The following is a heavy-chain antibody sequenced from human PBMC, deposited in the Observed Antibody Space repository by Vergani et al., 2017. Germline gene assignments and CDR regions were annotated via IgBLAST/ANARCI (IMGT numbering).Heavy chain of an antibody. CDR1: GGTFSSYA. D-gene: IGHD2-2*01. Sequence: QVQLVQSGAEVKKPGSSVKVSCKASGGTFSSYAISLVRQAPGQGLEWMGGIIPIFGTADYAQKFQGRVTITADESTSTAYMELSSLSSDDTAGYYCATGRSFRQCSTTSCYAQQLVRVCSYYYYGMEVLGQGTTVTVSS. CDR3: ATGRSFRQCSTTSCYAQQLVRVCSYYYYGMEV. CDR2: IIPIFGTA. J-gene: IGHJ6*02. V-gene: IGHV1-69*12.